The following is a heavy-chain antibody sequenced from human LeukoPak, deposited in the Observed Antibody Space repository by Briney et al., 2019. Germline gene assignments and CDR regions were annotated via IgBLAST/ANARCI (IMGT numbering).Heavy chain of an antibody. J-gene: IGHJ4*02. V-gene: IGHV3-48*01. CDR1: GFTFSSYS. CDR3: ARDRAKATVAPFDY. D-gene: IGHD4-23*01. Sequence: GGSLRLSCAASGFTFSSYSMNWVRQAPGKGLEWVSYISSSSSTIYYADSVKGRFTISRDNAKNSLYLQMNSLRAEDTAVYYCARDRAKATVAPFDYWGQGTLVTVSS. CDR2: ISSSSSTI.